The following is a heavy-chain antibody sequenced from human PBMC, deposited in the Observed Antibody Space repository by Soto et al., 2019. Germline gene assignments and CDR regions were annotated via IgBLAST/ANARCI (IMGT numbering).Heavy chain of an antibody. CDR1: GYIFTSSG. V-gene: IGHV1-18*01. CDR2: VSGYNGKT. CDR3: ARDYTYQLPDSGRWDY. J-gene: IGHJ4*02. Sequence: GASVKVSCKGSGYIFTSSGISWVRQAPGQGLEWMGWVSGYNGKTNYAQKLQGRVTMTTDASTSTAYMELRSLRSDDTAVYYCARDYTYQLPDSGRWDYWGQGTLVTVSS. D-gene: IGHD5-12*01.